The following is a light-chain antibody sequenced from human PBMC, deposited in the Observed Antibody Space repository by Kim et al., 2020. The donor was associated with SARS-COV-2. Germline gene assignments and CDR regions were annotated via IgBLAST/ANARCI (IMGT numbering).Light chain of an antibody. Sequence: EIVLTQSPGTLSLSPGERATLFCRASQSVSNNYLAWYQQKPGQAPRLLIYGASGRATGIPNRFSGSGSGTEFTLTISRLDPEDFAVYYCLQYGNSPMYTFGQGTKL. CDR1: QSVSNNY. J-gene: IGKJ2*01. CDR3: LQYGNSPMYT. CDR2: GAS. V-gene: IGKV3-20*01.